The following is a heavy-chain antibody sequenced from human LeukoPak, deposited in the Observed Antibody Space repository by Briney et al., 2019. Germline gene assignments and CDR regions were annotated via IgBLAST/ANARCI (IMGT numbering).Heavy chain of an antibody. J-gene: IGHJ6*03. CDR1: GFTFSDYS. V-gene: IGHV3-48*01. CDR3: ARMYTGSYGPYYFMDV. D-gene: IGHD1-26*01. Sequence: GGSLRLSCAASGFTFSDYSMNWIRQAPGKGLEWVSYITSSRSATYYADSVKSRFTISRDNGKNSLYLQMHSLRAADTAVYYCARMYTGSYGPYYFMDVWGKGTTVTVSS. CDR2: ITSSRSAT.